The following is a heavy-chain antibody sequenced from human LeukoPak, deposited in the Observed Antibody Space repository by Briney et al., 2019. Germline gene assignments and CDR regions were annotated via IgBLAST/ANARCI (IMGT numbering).Heavy chain of an antibody. D-gene: IGHD3-22*01. J-gene: IGHJ4*02. CDR2: LYSSCNT. V-gene: IGHV3-66*01. Sequence: GGSLRLSCVASGLIVSNNHMSWVRQAPGKGLEWVSVLYSSCNTYYADSVKGRFSISRDNSKYRVFLQLTGLRVEDTAVYYCARPYYYDSGTFYSGFWGQGTLVTVSS. CDR1: GLIVSNNH. CDR3: ARPYYYDSGTFYSGF.